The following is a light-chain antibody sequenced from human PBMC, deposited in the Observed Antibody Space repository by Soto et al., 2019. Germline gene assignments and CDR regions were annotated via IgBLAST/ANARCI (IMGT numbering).Light chain of an antibody. CDR1: QSVGRF. V-gene: IGKV3-11*01. Sequence: EIVLTQSAATLSLSPGERATLTCRASQSVGRFLAWYQHKPGQAPRLLIHDASNRATGIPARFSGSGSGTDFTLTISSLEPADFAVYYCQQCSKWPTTFGQGTRLEI. J-gene: IGKJ5*01. CDR2: DAS. CDR3: QQCSKWPTT.